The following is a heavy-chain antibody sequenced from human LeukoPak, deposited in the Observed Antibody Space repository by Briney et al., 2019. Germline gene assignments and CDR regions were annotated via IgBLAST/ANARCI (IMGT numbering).Heavy chain of an antibody. CDR2: IYYSGST. V-gene: IGHV4-39*01. J-gene: IGHJ4*02. Sequence: SETLSLTCTVAGGSISSSSYYWGWIRQPPGKGLEWIGSIYYSGSTYYNPSLKSRVTISVDTSKNQFSLKLSSVTAADTAVYYCARQGGIYGLDYWGQGTLVSVSS. CDR3: ARQGGIYGLDY. CDR1: GGSISSSSYY. D-gene: IGHD4-17*01.